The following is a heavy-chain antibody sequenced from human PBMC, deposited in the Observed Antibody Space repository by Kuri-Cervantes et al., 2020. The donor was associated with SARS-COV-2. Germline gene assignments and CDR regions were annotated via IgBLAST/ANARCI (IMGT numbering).Heavy chain of an antibody. D-gene: IGHD6-13*01. CDR3: ARSFGTAAGQLDY. Sequence: SETLSLTCSVSGDSLSRGGHYWTWIRQHPGKGLEWIGYIYYSGRTYYNPSLQSRLTISLDTSQNQFSLKLSPVTAADTAVYYCARSFGTAAGQLDYWGQEPWSPSPQ. CDR1: GDSLSRGGHY. J-gene: IGHJ4*01. V-gene: IGHV4-31*03. CDR2: IYYSGRT.